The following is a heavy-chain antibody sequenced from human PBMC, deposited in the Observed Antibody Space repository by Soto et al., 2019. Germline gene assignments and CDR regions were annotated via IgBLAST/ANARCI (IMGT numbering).Heavy chain of an antibody. CDR1: GDSVSSNSAS. CDR2: TYYRSKWYN. D-gene: IGHD3-10*01. J-gene: IGHJ6*02. CDR3: AVNYSDGMDV. Sequence: SQTLSLTGAISGDSVSSNSASWNLIRQSPSRGLEWLGRTYYRSKWYNDYAVSVKSRITINPDTSKNQFSLQLNSVTPEDTAVYYCAVNYSDGMDVWGQGTTVTVYS. V-gene: IGHV6-1*01.